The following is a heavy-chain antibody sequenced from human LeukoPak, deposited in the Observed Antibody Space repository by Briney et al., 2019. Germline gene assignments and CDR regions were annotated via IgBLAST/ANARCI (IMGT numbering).Heavy chain of an antibody. Sequence: SETLSLTCAVSGGSISSSYYHWGWIRQPPGKGLEWIGSIYYGGSTYYNPSLKSRVTISVDTSKNQFSLKLSSVTAADTAVYYCARTIFGVVMGFGYWGQGTLVTVSS. CDR2: IYYGGST. J-gene: IGHJ4*02. V-gene: IGHV4-39*01. CDR3: ARTIFGVVMGFGY. D-gene: IGHD3-3*01. CDR1: GGSISSSYYH.